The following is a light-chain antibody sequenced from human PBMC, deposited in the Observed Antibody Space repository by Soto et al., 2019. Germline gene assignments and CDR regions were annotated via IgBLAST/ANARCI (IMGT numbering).Light chain of an antibody. Sequence: NFMLTQPHSVSGSPGKTITISCTRSSGSFASNYVQWSRQRPGSVPTTVIYEDDQRPSGVPARFSGSIDSSSNSASLTISWLQTEDEADYYCQSYDNNIVVFGGGTKLTVL. CDR1: SGSFASNY. V-gene: IGLV6-57*04. CDR2: EDD. J-gene: IGLJ2*01. CDR3: QSYDNNIVV.